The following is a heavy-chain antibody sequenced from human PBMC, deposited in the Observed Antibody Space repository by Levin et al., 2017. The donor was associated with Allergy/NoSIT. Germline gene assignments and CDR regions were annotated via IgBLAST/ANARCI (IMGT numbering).Heavy chain of an antibody. V-gene: IGHV5-51*01. J-gene: IGHJ3*02. CDR1: GYTFSSYW. Sequence: GESLKISCKGSGYTFSSYWIGWVRQKPGKGLEWMGIIYPSDSDARYSPSFQGQVTISADTSISTAFLQWSSLTASDTAMYYCARLRRIAVRYDAFAIWGQVTMVSVSS. CDR2: IYPSDSDA. D-gene: IGHD2-15*01. CDR3: ARLRRIAVRYDAFAI.